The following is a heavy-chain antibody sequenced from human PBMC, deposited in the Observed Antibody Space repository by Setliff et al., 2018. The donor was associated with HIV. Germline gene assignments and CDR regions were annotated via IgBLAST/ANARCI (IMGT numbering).Heavy chain of an antibody. CDR1: GFTFSNYW. V-gene: IGHV3-74*01. CDR3: SRPDWGGDA. CDR2: INPNGRST. J-gene: IGHJ5*02. Sequence: HPGGSLRLSCEASGFTFSNYWMHWVRQVPGKGLVWISRINPNGRSTLYADSVKGRFTISRNNAKNTLYLQMTSLRADDTAVYFCSRPDWGGDAWGRGTLVTVSS. D-gene: IGHD7-27*01.